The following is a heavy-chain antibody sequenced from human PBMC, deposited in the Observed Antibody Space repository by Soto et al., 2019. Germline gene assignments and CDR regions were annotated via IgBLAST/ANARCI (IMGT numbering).Heavy chain of an antibody. J-gene: IGHJ5*02. D-gene: IGHD3-22*01. V-gene: IGHV4-61*01. CDR3: ARVGSSGYYGWFDP. CDR2: LFYSGNSGST. CDR1: GGSVNSANYY. Sequence: QVQLQESGPGLVKPSETLSLTCTVSGGSVNSANYYWSWILQPPGKRLQWIGYLFYSGNSGSTNYNPSLESRITISVDTSKNQFSLKLSSVTAADTALYYCARVGSSGYYGWFDPWGQGTLVTVSS.